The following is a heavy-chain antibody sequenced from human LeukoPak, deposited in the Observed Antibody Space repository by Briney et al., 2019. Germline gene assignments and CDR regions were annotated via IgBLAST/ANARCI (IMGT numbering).Heavy chain of an antibody. CDR3: ARRGNYGDYFDY. J-gene: IGHJ4*02. CDR1: GYTFTGYY. CDR2: INPNSGST. V-gene: IGHV1-2*02. Sequence: AASVKVSCKASGYTFTGYYMHWVRQAPGQGLEWMGWINPNSGSTNYAQKFQGRVTMTRDTSISTAFMDLSRLRSDDTAVYYCARRGNYGDYFDYWGQGTLVTVSS. D-gene: IGHD4-17*01.